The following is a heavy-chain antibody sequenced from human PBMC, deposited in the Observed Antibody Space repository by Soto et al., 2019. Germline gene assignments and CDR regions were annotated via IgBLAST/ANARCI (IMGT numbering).Heavy chain of an antibody. CDR3: ARVGITMVRGVIIPQRDAFDI. Sequence: SETLSLTCAVSGGSISSSNWLSWVRQPPGKGLEWIGEIYHSGSTNYNPSLKSRVTISVDKSKNQFSLKLSSVTAADTAVYYCARVGITMVRGVIIPQRDAFDIWXQGTMVTVSS. CDR2: IYHSGST. D-gene: IGHD3-10*01. CDR1: GGSISSSNW. V-gene: IGHV4-4*02. J-gene: IGHJ3*02.